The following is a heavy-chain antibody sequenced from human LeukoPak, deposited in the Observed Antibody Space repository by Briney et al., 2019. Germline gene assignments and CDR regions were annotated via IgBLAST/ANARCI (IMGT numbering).Heavy chain of an antibody. J-gene: IGHJ3*02. Sequence: GGSLRLSCAASGFTFGRYGMHWVRQAPGKGLEWVSVIYSGGSTYYADSVKGRFTVSRDNAKNSLYLQMNSLRVEDTAVYYCARDEVRTGAFDIWGQGTMVTVSS. CDR3: ARDEVRTGAFDI. CDR2: IYSGGST. D-gene: IGHD2-2*01. V-gene: IGHV3-NL1*01. CDR1: GFTFGRYG.